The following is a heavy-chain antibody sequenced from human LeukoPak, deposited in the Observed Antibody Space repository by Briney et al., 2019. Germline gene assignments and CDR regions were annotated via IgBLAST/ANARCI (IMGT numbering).Heavy chain of an antibody. Sequence: PSETLSLTCTVSGGSISSYYWSWIRQPPGKGLEWIGYLSYSGSTNYNPSLKSRVTISVDTSKNQFSLRLSSVTAADTAVYYCARGTPRWGDISGAFDIWGQGTMVTVSS. CDR3: ARGTPRWGDISGAFDI. CDR1: GGSISSYY. D-gene: IGHD3-9*01. V-gene: IGHV4-59*01. J-gene: IGHJ3*02. CDR2: LSYSGST.